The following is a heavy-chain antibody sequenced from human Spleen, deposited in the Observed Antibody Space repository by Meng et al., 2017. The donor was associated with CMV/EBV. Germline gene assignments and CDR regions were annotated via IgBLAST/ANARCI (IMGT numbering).Heavy chain of an antibody. V-gene: IGHV2-5*01. CDR2: MYWNDDK. J-gene: IGHJ4*02. Sequence: SGPTLVKPTQTLTVTCTFSGFSLSTTGVGVGWIRQPPGKALEWLALMYWNDDKRYSPSLKSRLTITKDTSKNQVVLTMTNMDPVDTATYYCAHRLRARLNEDYFDYWGQGTLVTVSS. CDR1: GFSLSTTGVG. CDR3: AHRLRARLNEDYFDY. D-gene: IGHD6-6*01.